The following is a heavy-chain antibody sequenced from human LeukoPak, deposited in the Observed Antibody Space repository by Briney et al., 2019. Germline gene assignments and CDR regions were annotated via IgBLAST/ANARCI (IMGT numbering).Heavy chain of an antibody. J-gene: IGHJ5*02. CDR1: GGSISSYY. Sequence: SETLSLTCTVSGGSISSYYWSWIRQPPGKGLEWIGFIYYSGSTNSNPSLKSRVTISVDTSKNQFSLKLSSGTAADTAVYYWARERGGGGNYYSDLWGQGTLVTVSS. V-gene: IGHV4-59*01. CDR3: ARERGGGGNYYSDL. CDR2: IYYSGST. D-gene: IGHD1-26*01.